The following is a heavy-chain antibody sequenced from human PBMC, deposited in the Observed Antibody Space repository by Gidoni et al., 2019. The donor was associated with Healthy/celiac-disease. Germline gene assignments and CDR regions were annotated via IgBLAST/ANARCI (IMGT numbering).Heavy chain of an antibody. CDR1: GFTFSSYG. CDR2: IRYDGSNK. Sequence: QVQLVESGGGVVQPGGYLRLSCAASGFTFSSYGMHWVRQAPGKGLEWVAFIRYDGSNKYYADSVKGRFTISRDNSKNTLYLQMNSLRAEDTAVYYCAKVWGIVGATMYYYYYGMDVWGQGTTVTVSS. J-gene: IGHJ6*02. D-gene: IGHD1-26*01. V-gene: IGHV3-30*02. CDR3: AKVWGIVGATMYYYYYGMDV.